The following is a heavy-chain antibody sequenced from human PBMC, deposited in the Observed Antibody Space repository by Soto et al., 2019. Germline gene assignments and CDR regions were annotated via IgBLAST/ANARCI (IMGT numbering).Heavy chain of an antibody. J-gene: IGHJ5*02. CDR3: ARGTNYGITFGGVIVTSRYNWFDP. D-gene: IGHD3-16*02. V-gene: IGHV6-1*01. CDR1: GDSVSSNSAA. Sequence: PSQTLSLTCAISGDSVSSNSAAWNWIRQSPSRGLEWLGRTYYRSKWYNDYAVSVKSRITINPDTSKNQFSLQLNSVTPEDTAVYYCARGTNYGITFGGVIVTSRYNWFDPWGQGTLVTVS. CDR2: TYYRSKWYN.